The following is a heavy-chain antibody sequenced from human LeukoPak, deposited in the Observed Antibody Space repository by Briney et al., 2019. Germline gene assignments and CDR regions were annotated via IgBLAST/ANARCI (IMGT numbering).Heavy chain of an antibody. CDR3: ARGSGSYGAFDI. Sequence: SETLSLTCTVSGGSISSYYWSWIRQPPGKGLEWIGYIYYSVSTNYNPSLKSRVAISVDTSKNQFSLKLSSVTAADTAVYYCARGSGSYGAFDIWGQGTMVTVSS. V-gene: IGHV4-59*01. D-gene: IGHD3-10*01. CDR2: IYYSVST. J-gene: IGHJ3*02. CDR1: GGSISSYY.